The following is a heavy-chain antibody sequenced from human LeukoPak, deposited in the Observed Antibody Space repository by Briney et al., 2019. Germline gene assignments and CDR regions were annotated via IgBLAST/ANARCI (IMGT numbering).Heavy chain of an antibody. CDR2: INPNSGGT. J-gene: IGHJ4*02. D-gene: IGHD3-22*01. V-gene: IGHV1-2*02. CDR1: GYTFTGYY. CDR3: ARVGYLGYYDSSGYWNY. Sequence: GASVKVSCKASGYTFTGYYMHWVRQAPGQGLEWMGWINPNSGGTNYAQKFQGRVTMTRDTSTSTVYMELSSLRSEDTAVYYCARVGYLGYYDSSGYWNYWGQGTLVTVSS.